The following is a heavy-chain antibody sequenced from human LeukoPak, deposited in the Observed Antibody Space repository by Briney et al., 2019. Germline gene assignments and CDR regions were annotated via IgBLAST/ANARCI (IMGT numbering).Heavy chain of an antibody. J-gene: IGHJ4*02. V-gene: IGHV1-2*02. D-gene: IGHD3-9*01. CDR2: INPNSGGT. CDR3: ARGDGRYFDWLFGRDFDY. Sequence: ASVKVSCKASGYTFIGYYMHWVRQAPGQGLEWMGWINPNSGGTDYAQKFQGRVTMTRNTSISTAYMELSSLTSEDTAVYYCARGDGRYFDWLFGRDFDYWGQGTLVTVSS. CDR1: GYTFIGYY.